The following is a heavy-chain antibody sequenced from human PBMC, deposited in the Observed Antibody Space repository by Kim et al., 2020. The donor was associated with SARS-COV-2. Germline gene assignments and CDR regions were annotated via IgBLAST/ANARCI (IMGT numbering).Heavy chain of an antibody. J-gene: IGHJ4*02. CDR3: DAADY. Sequence: IRGGGHRPHSADSVKGRFTIARDDSRNILYLQMNNLSADDTAVYYCDAADYWGQGTLVTVSS. V-gene: IGHV3-23*01. D-gene: IGHD6-13*01. CDR2: IRGGGHRP.